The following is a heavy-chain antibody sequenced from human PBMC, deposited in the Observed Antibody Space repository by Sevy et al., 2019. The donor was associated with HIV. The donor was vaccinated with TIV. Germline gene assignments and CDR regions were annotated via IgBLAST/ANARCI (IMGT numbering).Heavy chain of an antibody. CDR3: AREGGTKPHDY. J-gene: IGHJ4*02. Sequence: GGSLRLSCAASGFDFSIYSMSWVRQAPGKGLEWVSTLSFGCGKINYADSVKGRFTISRDNSKSSVYLQMNNMRVKDTAVYYCAREGGTKPHDYWGQGTLVTVSS. V-gene: IGHV3-23*01. CDR1: GFDFSIYS. CDR2: LSFGCGKI. D-gene: IGHD1-26*01.